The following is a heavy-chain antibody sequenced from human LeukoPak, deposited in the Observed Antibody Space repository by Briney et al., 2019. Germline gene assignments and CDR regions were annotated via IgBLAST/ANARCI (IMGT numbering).Heavy chain of an antibody. CDR2: IYYSGST. CDR3: ARTLAYCGGDCYWIDYYYYYYMDV. J-gene: IGHJ6*03. D-gene: IGHD2-21*02. Sequence: SETLSLTCTVSGGSISSYYWSWIRQPPGKGLEWIGYIYYSGSTNYNPSLKSRVTISVDTSKNQFSLRLSSVTAADTAVYYCARTLAYCGGDCYWIDYYYYYYMDVWGKGTTVTVSS. CDR1: GGSISSYY. V-gene: IGHV4-59*01.